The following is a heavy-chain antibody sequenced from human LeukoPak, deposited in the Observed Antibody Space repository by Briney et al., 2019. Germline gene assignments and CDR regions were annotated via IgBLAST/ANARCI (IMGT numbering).Heavy chain of an antibody. Sequence: ASVKVSCKASGYTFTSYAMNWVRQAPGQGLEWMGWINTNTGNPTYAQGFTGRFVFSLDTSVSTAYLQISSLKAEDTAVYYCARVDIAARSTQNDYYYYGMDVWGQGTTVTVSS. J-gene: IGHJ6*02. CDR1: GYTFTSYA. V-gene: IGHV7-4-1*02. D-gene: IGHD6-6*01. CDR2: INTNTGNP. CDR3: ARVDIAARSTQNDYYYYGMDV.